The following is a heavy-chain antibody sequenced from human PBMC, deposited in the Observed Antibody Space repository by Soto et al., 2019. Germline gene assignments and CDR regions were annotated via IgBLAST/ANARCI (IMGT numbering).Heavy chain of an antibody. V-gene: IGHV3-23*01. J-gene: IGHJ2*01. CDR1: GFTFSSYA. CDR2: ISGSGGST. D-gene: IGHD5-12*01. CDR3: AKHAVQEWLRFGYFDL. Sequence: EVQLLESGGGLVQPGGSLRLSCAASGFTFSSYAMSWVRQAPGKGLEWVSAISGSGGSTYYADPVKGRFTISRDNSKNPLYLQMNSLRAEDTAVYYCAKHAVQEWLRFGYFDLWGRGTLVTVSS.